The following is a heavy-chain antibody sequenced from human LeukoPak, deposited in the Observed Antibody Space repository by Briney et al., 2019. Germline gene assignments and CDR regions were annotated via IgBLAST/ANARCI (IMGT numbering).Heavy chain of an antibody. Sequence: PSETLSFTCTVPGGSISDYYWSWIRQPPGKGLEWVGCIYYTGSTNYNPSLRSRVTMSVDTSKNQFSLKLSSVTAADSAVYHCARRVRYFGQNDLWGQGTLVTVSS. D-gene: IGHD3-9*01. CDR1: GGSISDYY. J-gene: IGHJ4*02. CDR3: ARRVRYFGQNDL. CDR2: IYYTGST. V-gene: IGHV4-59*08.